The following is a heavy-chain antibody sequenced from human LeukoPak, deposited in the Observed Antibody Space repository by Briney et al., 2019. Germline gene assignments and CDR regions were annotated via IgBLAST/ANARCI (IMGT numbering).Heavy chain of an antibody. CDR1: GFTFSSYW. CDR2: INSDGSST. V-gene: IGHV3-74*01. CDR3: ARDENYYDSSGYYDY. D-gene: IGHD3-22*01. Sequence: GGSLRLSCAASGFTFSSYWMHWVRQAPGKGLVWVSCINSDGSSTSYADSVKGRFTISRDNAKNTLYLQMNSLRAEDTAVYYCARDENYYDSSGYYDYWGQGTLVTVSS. J-gene: IGHJ4*02.